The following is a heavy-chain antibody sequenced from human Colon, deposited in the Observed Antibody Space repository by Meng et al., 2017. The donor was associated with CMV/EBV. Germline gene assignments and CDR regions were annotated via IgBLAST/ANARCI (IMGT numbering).Heavy chain of an antibody. CDR2: INPGGSST. D-gene: IGHD2-15*01. CDR1: GYTLTTYY. Sequence: SCKSSGYTLTTYYMHWVRQAPRQGLEWMGMINPGGSSTTYAQKFQGRVTMTKDMSASTVYLEVASMTSDDQAVYYCARDPGLGWSDYWGQGTLVTVSS. V-gene: IGHV1-46*01. J-gene: IGHJ4*02. CDR3: ARDPGLGWSDY.